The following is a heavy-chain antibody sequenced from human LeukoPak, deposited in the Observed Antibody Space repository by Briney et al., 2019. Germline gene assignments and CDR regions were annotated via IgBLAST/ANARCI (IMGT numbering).Heavy chain of an antibody. V-gene: IGHV3-21*01. CDR2: ISSPSGYI. CDR3: ARDRGIQTFDY. J-gene: IGHJ4*02. CDR1: GFTFSTYN. Sequence: GGSLRLSCAASGFTFSTYNMHWVRQAPGKGLEWVSSISSPSGYIYHADSVKGRFTISRDNAKNSLYLQMNSLRAEDTAVYYCARDRGIQTFDYWGQGTLVTVSS. D-gene: IGHD3-10*01.